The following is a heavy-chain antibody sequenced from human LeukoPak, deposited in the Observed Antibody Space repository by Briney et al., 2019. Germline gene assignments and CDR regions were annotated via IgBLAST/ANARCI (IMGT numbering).Heavy chain of an antibody. D-gene: IGHD3-10*01. Sequence: ASVKVSCKASGYAFTSYGISWVRQAPGQGLEWMGWISAYNGNTNYAQKLQGRVTMTTDTSTSTAYMELRSLRSDDTAVYYCARDGNYYGSGSYYNIDYWGQGTLVTVSS. CDR3: ARDGNYYGSGSYYNIDY. V-gene: IGHV1-18*01. J-gene: IGHJ4*02. CDR2: ISAYNGNT. CDR1: GYAFTSYG.